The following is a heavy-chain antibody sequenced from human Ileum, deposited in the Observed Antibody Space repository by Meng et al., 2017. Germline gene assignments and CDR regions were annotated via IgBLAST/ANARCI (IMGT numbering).Heavy chain of an antibody. CDR2: IYHSGST. D-gene: IGHD3-10*01. J-gene: IGHJ4*02. Sequence: VRPQGSGPGLVKPSGTLSLTCAVSGGSISSRNWWSWVRQPPGKGLEWIGEIYHSGSTNYNPSPKSRVTISVDKSKNQFSLKLSSVTAADTAVYYCATTMVRGVSGGYFDYWGQGTLVTVSS. CDR1: GGSISSRNW. V-gene: IGHV4-4*02. CDR3: ATTMVRGVSGGYFDY.